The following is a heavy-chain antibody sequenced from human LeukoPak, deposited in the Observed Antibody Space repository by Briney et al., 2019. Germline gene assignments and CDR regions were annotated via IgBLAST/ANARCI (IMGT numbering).Heavy chain of an antibody. CDR1: GYTFTGYY. D-gene: IGHD3-3*01. J-gene: IGHJ5*02. Sequence: ASVKVSCKASGYTFTGYYMHWVRQAPGQGLEWMGWINPSGGSTSYAQKFQGRVTMTRDMSTSTVYMELSSLRSEDTAVYYCARDGITIFGVVTNWFDPWGQGTLVTVSS. V-gene: IGHV1-46*01. CDR3: ARDGITIFGVVTNWFDP. CDR2: INPSGGST.